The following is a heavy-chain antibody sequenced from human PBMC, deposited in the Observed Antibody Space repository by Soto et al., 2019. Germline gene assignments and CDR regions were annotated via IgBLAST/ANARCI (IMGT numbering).Heavy chain of an antibody. CDR2: ISFDGGEK. CDR3: ARDPTSCSGGRCNSVVWFDP. CDR1: GFTFIAYS. Sequence: QVQLVESGGGVVQPGRSLRLSCAASGFTFIAYSMHWVRQAPGKGLEWLAVISFDGGEKHYADSVKGRCTISRDNSNHPPYLQMNSLRDDDTAIYYCARDPTSCSGGRCNSVVWFDPWGQGTLVIVSS. J-gene: IGHJ5*02. V-gene: IGHV3-30-3*01. D-gene: IGHD2-15*01.